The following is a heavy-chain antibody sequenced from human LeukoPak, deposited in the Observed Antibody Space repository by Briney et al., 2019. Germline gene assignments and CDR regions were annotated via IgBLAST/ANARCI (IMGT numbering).Heavy chain of an antibody. CDR3: AKDVRAGADPGYFDY. CDR1: GFTFDDYA. D-gene: IGHD3-10*01. V-gene: IGHV3-9*03. J-gene: IGHJ4*02. CDR2: ISWNSGSI. Sequence: QSGRSLRLSCAASGFTFDDYAMHWVRQAPGKGLEWVSGISWNSGSIGYADSVKGRFTISRDNAKNSLYLQMNSLRAEDMALYYCAKDVRAGADPGYFDYGGQGTLVTVSS.